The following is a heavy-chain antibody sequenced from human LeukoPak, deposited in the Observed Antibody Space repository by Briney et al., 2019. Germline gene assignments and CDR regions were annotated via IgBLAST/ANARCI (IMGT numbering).Heavy chain of an antibody. V-gene: IGHV3-11*04. J-gene: IGHJ5*01. CDR3: TRDPRHFDS. CDR2: ISGSGHDI. D-gene: IGHD6-6*01. Sequence: GGSLRLSCAASGFTFSDSYMTWVRQALGKGVEWVAYISGSGHDINYSDSVKGRFTISRDNAKNSLYPQMSSLRVEDTAVYYCTRDPRHFDSCGQGTLVTVSS. CDR1: GFTFSDSY.